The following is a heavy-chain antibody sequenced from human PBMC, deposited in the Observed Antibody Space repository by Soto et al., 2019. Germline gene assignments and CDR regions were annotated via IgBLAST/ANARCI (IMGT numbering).Heavy chain of an antibody. Sequence: SETLSLTCTVSGGSISSGDYYWSWIRQPPGKGLEWIGYIYYSGSTYYNPSLKSRVTISVDTSKNQFSLKLSSVTAADTAVYYCARIWDYYYSSGHTHALAIWAQRTTVPVS. CDR3: ARIWDYYYSSGHTHALAI. CDR1: GGSISSGDYY. V-gene: IGHV4-30-4*01. CDR2: IYYSGST. D-gene: IGHD3-22*01. J-gene: IGHJ3*02.